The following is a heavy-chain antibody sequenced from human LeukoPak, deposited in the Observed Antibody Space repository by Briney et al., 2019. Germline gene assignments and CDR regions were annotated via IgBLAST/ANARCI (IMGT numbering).Heavy chain of an antibody. CDR1: GGTFSSYA. CDR3: AKYFHYYDSSGYRPSYYYYGMDV. V-gene: IGHV1-69*04. CDR2: IIPILGIA. J-gene: IGHJ6*02. D-gene: IGHD3-22*01. Sequence: SVKVSCKASGGTFSSYAISWVRQAPGQGLEWMGRIIPILGIANYAQKFQGRVTITADKSTSTAYRELSSLRSEDTAVYYCAKYFHYYDSSGYRPSYYYYGMDVWGQGTTVTVSS.